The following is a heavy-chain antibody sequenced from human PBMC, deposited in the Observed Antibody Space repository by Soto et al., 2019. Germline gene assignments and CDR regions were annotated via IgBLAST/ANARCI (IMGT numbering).Heavy chain of an antibody. CDR1: GFTFSSYA. D-gene: IGHD3-22*01. CDR3: AKVSVYDSSGYYVY. Sequence: PGGSLRLSCAASGFTFSSYAMSWVRQAPGKGLEWVSAISGSGGSTYYADSVKGRFTISRDNSKNTLYLQMNSLRAEDTAVYYCAKVSVYDSSGYYVYWGQGTLVTVSS. J-gene: IGHJ4*02. V-gene: IGHV3-23*01. CDR2: ISGSGGST.